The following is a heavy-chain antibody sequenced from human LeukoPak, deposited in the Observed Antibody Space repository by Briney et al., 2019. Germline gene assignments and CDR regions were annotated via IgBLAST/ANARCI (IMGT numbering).Heavy chain of an antibody. CDR3: ARVDPSAAADY. V-gene: IGHV3-7*01. D-gene: IGHD2-2*01. Sequence: PGGSLRLSCAASGFRFNTYWMSWVRQAPGKGLEWVANIKQDGNEKYYVDSVKGRFTISRDNAKNSLYLQMNSLRAEDTAVYYCARVDPSAAADYWGQGTLVTVSS. CDR2: IKQDGNEK. J-gene: IGHJ4*02. CDR1: GFRFNTYW.